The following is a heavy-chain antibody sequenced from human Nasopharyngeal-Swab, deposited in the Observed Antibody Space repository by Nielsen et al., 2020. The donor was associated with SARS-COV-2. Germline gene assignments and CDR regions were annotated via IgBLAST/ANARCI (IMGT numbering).Heavy chain of an antibody. V-gene: IGHV4-59*01. CDR3: ARGGIAARSFFDY. CDR1: ACSISSYY. CDR2: IYYSGST. Sequence: SETLSFTCTVSACSISSYYWSWIRQPPGKGLEWIEYIYYSGSTNYNPPLKSRFTVSLDTSRNQFSLKLSSVTAADTDVYYCARGGIAARSFFDYWGQGTLVTVSS. D-gene: IGHD6-6*01. J-gene: IGHJ4*02.